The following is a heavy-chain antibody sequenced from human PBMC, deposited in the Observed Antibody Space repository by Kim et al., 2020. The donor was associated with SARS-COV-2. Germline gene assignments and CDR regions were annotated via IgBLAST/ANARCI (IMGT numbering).Heavy chain of an antibody. CDR3: ARDSNIAVAFDY. D-gene: IGHD6-19*01. V-gene: IGHV3-66*01. Sequence: GGSLRLSCAASGFTVSSNYMSWVRQAPGKGLEWVSVIYSGGSTYYADSVKGRFTISRDNSTNTLYLQMNSLRAEDTAVYYCARDSNIAVAFDYWGQGTLVTVSS. J-gene: IGHJ4*02. CDR1: GFTVSSNY. CDR2: IYSGGST.